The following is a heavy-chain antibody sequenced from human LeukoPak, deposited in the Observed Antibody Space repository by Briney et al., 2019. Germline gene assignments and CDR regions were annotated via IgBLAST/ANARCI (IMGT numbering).Heavy chain of an antibody. V-gene: IGHV3-30*04. J-gene: IGHJ4*02. CDR3: ARDDYGDYVLGV. D-gene: IGHD4-17*01. CDR2: ISYDGSNK. CDR1: GFTFSSYA. Sequence: PGRSLRLSCAASGFTFSSYAMHWVRQAPGKGLEWVAVISYDGSNKYYADSVKGRFTISRDNSKNTLYLQMNSLRAEDTAVYYCARDDYGDYVLGVWGQGTLVTVSS.